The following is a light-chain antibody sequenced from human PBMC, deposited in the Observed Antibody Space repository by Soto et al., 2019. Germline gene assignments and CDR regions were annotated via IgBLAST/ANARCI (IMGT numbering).Light chain of an antibody. CDR1: SSDIGAYNY. V-gene: IGLV2-14*01. CDR2: EVS. Sequence: QSALTQPASVSGSPGQSITISCTGTSSDIGAYNYVSWYQQHPGKAPKLMIYEVSNRPSGVSNRFSGSKSGNTASLTISGLQAEDEADYYCSSHTSSSTRVYVFGTGTKVTVL. CDR3: SSHTSSSTRVYV. J-gene: IGLJ1*01.